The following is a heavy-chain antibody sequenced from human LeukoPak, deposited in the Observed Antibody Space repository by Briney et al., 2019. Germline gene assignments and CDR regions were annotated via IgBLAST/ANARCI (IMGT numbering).Heavy chain of an antibody. Sequence: ASVKVSCKASGYTFTSYYMHWVRQAPGQGLEWMGIINPSGGSTSYAQKFQGRVTMTRDTSTSTVYMELSSLRSEDTAVYYCARTSWDYDSSGYYLKWFDPWGQGTLVTDSS. V-gene: IGHV1-46*01. CDR1: GYTFTSYY. J-gene: IGHJ5*02. D-gene: IGHD3-22*01. CDR2: INPSGGST. CDR3: ARTSWDYDSSGYYLKWFDP.